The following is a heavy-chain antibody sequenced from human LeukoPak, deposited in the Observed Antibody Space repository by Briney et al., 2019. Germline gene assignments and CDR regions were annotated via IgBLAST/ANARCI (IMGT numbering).Heavy chain of an antibody. Sequence: GGSLRLSCAASGFTFSGYEMKWVRQAPGKGLEWVSYIRSSGSIIHYADSVKGRFTISRDNTKNSLYLQMNSLTAEDTAVYYCARDGAVAGIENDYWGQGTLVTVSS. CDR1: GFTFSGYE. CDR3: ARDGAVAGIENDY. CDR2: IRSSGSII. J-gene: IGHJ4*02. D-gene: IGHD6-19*01. V-gene: IGHV3-48*03.